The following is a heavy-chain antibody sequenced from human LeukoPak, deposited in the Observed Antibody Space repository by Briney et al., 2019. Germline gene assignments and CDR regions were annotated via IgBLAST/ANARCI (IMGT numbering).Heavy chain of an antibody. CDR1: GYSFTSYW. J-gene: IGHJ6*03. CDR3: ARHIPYCSGGSCYSGYYYYYMDV. Sequence: GESLKISCKGSGYSFTSYWIGWVRQMPGKGLEWMGIIYPGDSDTRYSPSFQGQVTISADKSISTAYLQWSSLKASDTAMYYCARHIPYCSGGSCYSGYYYYYMDVWGKGTTVTVSS. V-gene: IGHV5-51*01. CDR2: IYPGDSDT. D-gene: IGHD2-15*01.